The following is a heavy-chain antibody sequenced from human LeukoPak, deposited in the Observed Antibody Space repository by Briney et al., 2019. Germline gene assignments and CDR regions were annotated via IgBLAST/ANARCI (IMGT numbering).Heavy chain of an antibody. Sequence: GSLRLSCAASGFTVSSNYMSWVRQAPGKGLEWVSVIYSGGSTYYADSVKGRFTISRDNANNFLYLQMNSLRGEDTAVYYCARDGGLHTNFDYWGQGTLVTVSS. CDR1: GFTVSSNY. CDR3: ARDGGLHTNFDY. V-gene: IGHV3-53*01. D-gene: IGHD2-15*01. CDR2: IYSGGST. J-gene: IGHJ4*02.